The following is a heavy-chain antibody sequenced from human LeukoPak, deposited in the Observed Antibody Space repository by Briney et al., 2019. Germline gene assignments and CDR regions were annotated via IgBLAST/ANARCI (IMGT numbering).Heavy chain of an antibody. V-gene: IGHV3-23*01. Sequence: GGSLRLSCAASGFTFSSYAMSWVREAPARGLEWVSSLRGNGDTFYADSVKGRFTLSRDDSRNTVYLQLNNLRVEDTAVYYCAKASWVSNADVVLWGQGTVVTVSS. CDR1: GFTFSSYA. CDR3: AKASWVSNADVVL. J-gene: IGHJ4*02. CDR2: LRGNGDT. D-gene: IGHD2-15*01.